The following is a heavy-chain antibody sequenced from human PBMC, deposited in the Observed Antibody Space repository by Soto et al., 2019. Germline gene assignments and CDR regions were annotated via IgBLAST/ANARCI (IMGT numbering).Heavy chain of an antibody. Sequence: QITLKESGPALVEPTRTLTLTCTFSGFSLTTSGVGVGWIRQPPGKALEWLALIYWDDDKRYCPSLRSRLTITKDTSRNQVVLTLTNLDPGDTATYFCAHRLTLNSDWNYGRFDYWGQGILVTVSS. CDR1: GFSLTTSGVG. V-gene: IGHV2-5*02. CDR2: IYWDDDK. D-gene: IGHD1-7*01. J-gene: IGHJ4*02. CDR3: AHRLTLNSDWNYGRFDY.